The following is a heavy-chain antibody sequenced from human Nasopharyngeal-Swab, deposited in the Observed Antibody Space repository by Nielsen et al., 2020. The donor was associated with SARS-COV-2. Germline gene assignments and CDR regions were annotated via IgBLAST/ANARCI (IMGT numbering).Heavy chain of an antibody. Sequence: VRQAPGKGLGYVSAISSNGGSTYYANSVKGRFTISRDNSKNTLYLQMGSLRAEDMAVYYCARTPLGYYYYYMDVWGKGTTVTVSS. CDR3: ARTPLGYYYYYMDV. CDR2: ISSNGGST. V-gene: IGHV3-64*01. J-gene: IGHJ6*03.